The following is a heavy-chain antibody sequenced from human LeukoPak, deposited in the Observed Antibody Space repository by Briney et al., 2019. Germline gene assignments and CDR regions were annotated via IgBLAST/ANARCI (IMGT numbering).Heavy chain of an antibody. CDR3: ARVSRNYGDYSD. D-gene: IGHD4-17*01. V-gene: IGHV1-8*03. CDR2: MNPNSGLT. J-gene: IGHJ4*02. CDR1: GYIFTSYD. Sequence: GASVKVSCKASGYIFTSYDISWVRQATGQGLEWMGWMNPNSGLTVYAQKFQGRVTITRNTSISTAYMELSSLRSEDTAVYYCARVSRNYGDYSDWGQGTLVTVSS.